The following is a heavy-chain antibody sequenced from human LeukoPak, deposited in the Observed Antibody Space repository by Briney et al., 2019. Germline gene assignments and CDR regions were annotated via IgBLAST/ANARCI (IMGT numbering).Heavy chain of an antibody. CDR2: ISFDGINK. J-gene: IGHJ3*02. CDR3: ARDPSLEDPGAFDI. CDR1: GFIFSSYG. V-gene: IGHV3-30*03. D-gene: IGHD6-6*01. Sequence: GRSLRLSCAASGFIFSSYGMHWVRQASGKGLEWVAVISFDGINKYYADSVKGRFTISRDNSKNTLYLQMNSLRAEDTAVYYCARDPSLEDPGAFDIWGQGTMVTVSS.